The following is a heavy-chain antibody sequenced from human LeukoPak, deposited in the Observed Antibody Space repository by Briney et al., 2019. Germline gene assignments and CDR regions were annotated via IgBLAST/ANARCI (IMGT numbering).Heavy chain of an antibody. V-gene: IGHV3-30*02. D-gene: IGHD6-25*01. Sequence: GGSLRLSCAASGFTFSSYGMHWVRQAPGKGLGWVVFIRYDGSNKYYVDSVKGRFTISRDNSKNTLYLQMNSLRAEDTAVYYCATAGYPNFDYWGQGTLVTVSS. CDR2: IRYDGSNK. J-gene: IGHJ4*02. CDR3: ATAGYPNFDY. CDR1: GFTFSSYG.